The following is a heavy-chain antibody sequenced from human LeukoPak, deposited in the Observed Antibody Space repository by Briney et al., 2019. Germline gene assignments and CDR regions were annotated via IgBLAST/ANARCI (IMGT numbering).Heavy chain of an antibody. J-gene: IGHJ5*02. Sequence: SETLSLTCTVSGYSISSGYYWGWIRQPPGKGLEWIGSIYHSGSTYYNPSLKSRVTISVDTSKNQFSLKLSSVTAADTAVYYCARCSASSSWYLPWGQGTLVTVSS. V-gene: IGHV4-38-2*02. CDR2: IYHSGST. CDR1: GYSISSGYY. CDR3: ARCSASSSWYLP. D-gene: IGHD6-13*01.